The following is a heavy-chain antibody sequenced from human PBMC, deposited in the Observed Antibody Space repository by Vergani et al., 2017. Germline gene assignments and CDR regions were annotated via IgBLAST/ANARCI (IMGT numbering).Heavy chain of an antibody. V-gene: IGHV4-38-2*02. CDR1: GGSISSGYY. CDR2: IYHSGST. CDR3: ARTAPIAVPDDY. Sequence: QLQLQESGPGLVKPSETLSLTCTVSGGSISSGYYWGWIRQPPGKGLEWVGSIYHSGSTDCNPSLKSRVTISVDTSKNQFSLKLSSATAADTAVYFCARTAPIAVPDDYWGQGTLVTVSS. J-gene: IGHJ4*02. D-gene: IGHD6-19*01.